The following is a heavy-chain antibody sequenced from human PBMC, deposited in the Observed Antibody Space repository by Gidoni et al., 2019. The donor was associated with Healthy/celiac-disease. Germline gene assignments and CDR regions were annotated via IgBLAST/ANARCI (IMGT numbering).Heavy chain of an antibody. CDR2: IYYSGST. J-gene: IGHJ3*02. D-gene: IGHD3-10*01. CDR3: ARVRVRGVKPHAFDI. Sequence: QVQLQESGPGLVKPSQTLSLTCTVSGGPISSGGYYWSWIRQHPVKGLEWIGYIYYSGSTYYNPSLKSRVTISVDTSKNQFSLKLSSVTAADTAVYYCARVRVRGVKPHAFDIWGQGTMVTVSS. CDR1: GGPISSGGYY. V-gene: IGHV4-31*03.